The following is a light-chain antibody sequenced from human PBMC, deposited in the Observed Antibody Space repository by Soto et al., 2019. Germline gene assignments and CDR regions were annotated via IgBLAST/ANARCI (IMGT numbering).Light chain of an antibody. V-gene: IGKV1-5*03. Sequence: DIQMTQSPSTLSASVGDRVTITLRASQSISSWLAWYQQKPGKAPKLLIYKASTLESGVPSNFSGSGSGTEFTLTIASLQPDDFATYYCQQYETFSGTFGPGTKV. J-gene: IGKJ1*01. CDR1: QSISSW. CDR3: QQYETFSGT. CDR2: KAS.